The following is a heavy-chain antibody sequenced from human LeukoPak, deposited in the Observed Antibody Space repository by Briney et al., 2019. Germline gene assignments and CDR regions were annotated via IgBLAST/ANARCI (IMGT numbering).Heavy chain of an antibody. CDR1: GYTFTDYY. Sequence: GASVKVSCKASGYTFTDYYMNWVRQAPGQGFEWMGWINPTDGDTNYAQKFQGRVTMTRDTSISTAHMEVSRLRSDDTAVYYCARANFLYCSSSTCLFDYWGQGTLVTVSS. CDR3: ARANFLYCSSSTCLFDY. J-gene: IGHJ4*02. D-gene: IGHD2-2*01. V-gene: IGHV1-2*02. CDR2: INPTDGDT.